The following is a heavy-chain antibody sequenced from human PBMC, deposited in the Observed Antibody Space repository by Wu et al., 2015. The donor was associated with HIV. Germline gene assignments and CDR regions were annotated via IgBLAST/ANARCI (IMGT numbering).Heavy chain of an antibody. Sequence: QVQLVQSGAEVTKPGASVRVSCQTSGYTFTAHYIHWVRQAPGQGLEWMGWIRPDSGATVYAEKFQGRVTMTRDXSINTAYMELRGLKSDDTAVYYCARDHHYGGNPNTFDIWGQGTMVTVSS. CDR3: ARDHHYGGNPNTFDI. CDR1: GYTFTAHY. J-gene: IGHJ3*02. D-gene: IGHD4-23*01. V-gene: IGHV1-2*02. CDR2: IRPDSGAT.